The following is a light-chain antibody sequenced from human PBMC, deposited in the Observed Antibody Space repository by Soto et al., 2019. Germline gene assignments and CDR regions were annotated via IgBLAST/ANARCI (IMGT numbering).Light chain of an antibody. CDR1: QSVLYSSNNKNH. CDR2: WAS. J-gene: IGKJ2*01. Sequence: DIVMTQSPDSLAVSLGERATINCKSSQSVLYSSNNKNHLAWYQQKPGQPPKLLIFWASTRESGVPDRFSGSGSGTDFTLTISSLQAEDVAVYYCQQYYSTPQTFGPGTKLEIK. V-gene: IGKV4-1*01. CDR3: QQYYSTPQT.